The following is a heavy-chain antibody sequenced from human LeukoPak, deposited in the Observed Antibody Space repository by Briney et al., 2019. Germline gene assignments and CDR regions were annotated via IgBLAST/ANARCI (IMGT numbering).Heavy chain of an antibody. J-gene: IGHJ3*02. V-gene: IGHV3-30-3*01. Sequence: GRSLRLSCAASGFTFSSYAMRWVRQAPGKGLEWVAVISYDGSNKYYADSVKGRFTISRDNSKNTLYLQMNSLRAEDTAVYYCASDGGNSFAFDIWGQGTMVTVSS. CDR1: GFTFSSYA. D-gene: IGHD4-23*01. CDR2: ISYDGSNK. CDR3: ASDGGNSFAFDI.